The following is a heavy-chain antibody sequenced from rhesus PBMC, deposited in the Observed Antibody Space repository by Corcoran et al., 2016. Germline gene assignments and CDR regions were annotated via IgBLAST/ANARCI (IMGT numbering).Heavy chain of an antibody. D-gene: IGHD4-35*01. CDR1: GFTFSSYW. Sequence: EVQLVESGGGLAKPGGSLRLSCAASGFTFSSYWMNWVRQTPGKGLEWISAINSGGGSTYYADSVKGRFTISRDNSKNTLSLQMNSLRAEDTAVYYCAKEPTVTTSGYWGQGVLVTVSS. J-gene: IGHJ4*01. V-gene: IGHV3S42*01. CDR3: AKEPTVTTSGY. CDR2: INSGGGST.